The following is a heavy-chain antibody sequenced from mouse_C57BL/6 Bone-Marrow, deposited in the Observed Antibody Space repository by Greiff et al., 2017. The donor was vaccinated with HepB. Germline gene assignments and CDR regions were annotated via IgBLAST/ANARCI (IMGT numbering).Heavy chain of an antibody. D-gene: IGHD1-1*01. CDR3: ARIYYYGSSGVWYFDV. CDR1: GYSITSDY. V-gene: IGHV3-8*01. J-gene: IGHJ1*03. CDR2: ISYSGST. Sequence: ESGPGLAKPSQTLSLTCSVTGYSITSDYWNWIRKFPGKKLEYMGYISYSGSTYYNPSLKSRLSITRDTSKNQYYLQLNSVTTEDTATYYCARIYYYGSSGVWYFDVWGKGTTVTVSS.